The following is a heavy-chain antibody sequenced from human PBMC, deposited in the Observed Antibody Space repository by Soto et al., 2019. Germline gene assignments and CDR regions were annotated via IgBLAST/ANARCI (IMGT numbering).Heavy chain of an antibody. CDR3: ARFTRRTTVTSGG. D-gene: IGHD4-17*01. V-gene: IGHV3-66*01. CDR2: IYSGGTT. CDR1: GFTVSSNY. J-gene: IGHJ3*01. Sequence: EVQLVESGGGLVQPGGSLRLSCEASGFTVSSNYMSWVRQAPGKGLEWVSVIYSGGTTYYADSVKGRFTISRDNARNTLFLQMNSLRVEDTAVYYCARFTRRTTVTSGGWGQGTMVTVSS.